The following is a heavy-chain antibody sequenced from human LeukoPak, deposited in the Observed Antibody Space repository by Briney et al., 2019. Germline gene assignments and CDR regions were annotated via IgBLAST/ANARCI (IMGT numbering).Heavy chain of an antibody. CDR1: GFTFSSYC. V-gene: IGHV3-21*03. CDR2: ISSSSSYI. J-gene: IGHJ4*02. D-gene: IGHD3-3*01. Sequence: NSGGSLRLSCAASGFTFSSYCMNWVRQAPGKGLEWVSSISSSSSYIYYADSVKGRFTISRDNAKNSLYLQMNSLRAEDTALYYCARDRTPNYDFWSGAAGDYWGQGTLVTVSS. CDR3: ARDRTPNYDFWSGAAGDY.